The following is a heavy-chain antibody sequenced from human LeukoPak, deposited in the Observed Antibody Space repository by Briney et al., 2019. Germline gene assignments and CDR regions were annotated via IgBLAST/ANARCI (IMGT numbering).Heavy chain of an antibody. CDR1: GFTLSKYW. Sequence: GGSLRLSCAASGFTLSKYWMNWVRQAPGKGPVWVSHISPDEGNIAYADSVKGRFTISRDNAKNTLYLQMGSLRAEDTAFYYCVRDPSNSGNWFDLWGQGTLVTVSS. J-gene: IGHJ5*02. V-gene: IGHV3-74*01. CDR2: ISPDEGNI. D-gene: IGHD4-11*01. CDR3: VRDPSNSGNWFDL.